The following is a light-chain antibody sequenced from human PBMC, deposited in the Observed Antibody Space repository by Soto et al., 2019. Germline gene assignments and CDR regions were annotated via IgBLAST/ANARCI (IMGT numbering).Light chain of an antibody. CDR2: EVS. Sequence: QSVVTQPPCASGSPGQSVTISCTGTSSDVGGYNYVSWYQQHPGKAPKLMIYEVSKRPSGVPDRFSGSKSGNTASLTVSGLQAEDEADYYCSSYAGSNNLVFGGGTKLTVL. CDR3: SSYAGSNNLV. V-gene: IGLV2-8*01. J-gene: IGLJ2*01. CDR1: SSDVGGYNY.